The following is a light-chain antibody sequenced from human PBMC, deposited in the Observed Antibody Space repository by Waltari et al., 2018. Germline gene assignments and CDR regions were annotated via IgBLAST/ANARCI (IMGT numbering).Light chain of an antibody. J-gene: IGKJ4*01. CDR3: QHRHNWPLA. CDR1: QGVSSN. CDR2: GAS. V-gene: IGKV3-11*01. Sequence: EIVLTQSPATLFLSPGERATLSCRASQGVSSNLAWYQQKPGQAPRLLVYGASNRATGVPARFSGSGSGTDFTLIISSLEPEDFAVYYCQHRHNWPLAFGGGTKVEIK.